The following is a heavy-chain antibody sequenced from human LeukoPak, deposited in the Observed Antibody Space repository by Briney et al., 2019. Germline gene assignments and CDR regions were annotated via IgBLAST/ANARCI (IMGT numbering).Heavy chain of an antibody. CDR3: ARENSGSYREFDY. CDR2: IYTSGST. J-gene: IGHJ4*02. CDR1: GCSTSSYY. V-gene: IGHV4-4*07. D-gene: IGHD1-26*01. Sequence: PSETLSLTCTVCGCSTSSYYWSWMRQPAGKGLEWIGRIYTSGSTNYNASLKSRVSMSVDTSKNQFSLKQSSVTAADTAVFYCARENSGSYREFDYWGQGTLVTVSS.